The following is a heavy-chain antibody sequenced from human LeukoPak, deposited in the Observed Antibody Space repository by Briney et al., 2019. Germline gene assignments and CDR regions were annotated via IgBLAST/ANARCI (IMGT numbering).Heavy chain of an antibody. D-gene: IGHD3-10*01. J-gene: IGHJ6*02. CDR1: GGTFSSYA. CDR2: IIPILGIA. Sequence: GASVKVSCKASGGTFSSYAISWVRQAPGQGLEWMGRIIPILGIANYAQKFQGRVTITADKSTSTAYMELSSLRSEDTAVYYCARCITMPQMLLDVWGQGTTVTASS. CDR3: ARCITMPQMLLDV. V-gene: IGHV1-69*04.